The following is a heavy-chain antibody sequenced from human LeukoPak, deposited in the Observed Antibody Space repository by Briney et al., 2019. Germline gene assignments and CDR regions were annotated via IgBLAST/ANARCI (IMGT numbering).Heavy chain of an antibody. J-gene: IGHJ4*02. CDR3: ARREHGGSNFDY. CDR2: IYYSGST. D-gene: IGHD3-16*01. V-gene: IGHV4-39*07. Sequence: SETLSLTCTVSGGSISSSSYYWGWIRQPPGKGLEWIGNIYYSGSTYYNPSLKSRVTISVDTSKNQFSLKLSSVTAADTAVYYCARREHGGSNFDYWGQGTLVTVSS. CDR1: GGSISSSSYY.